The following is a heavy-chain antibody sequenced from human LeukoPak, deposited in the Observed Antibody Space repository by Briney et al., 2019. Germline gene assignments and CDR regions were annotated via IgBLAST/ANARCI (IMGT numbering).Heavy chain of an antibody. CDR2: ISSSSSTI. CDR3: ARDRDGLFSAGIGY. J-gene: IGHJ4*02. CDR1: GFTFSSYS. Sequence: PGGSLRLSCGASGFTFSSYSINWVRQAPGKGLGWDSYISSSSSTIYYADSVKGRFTISRDNAKNSLYLQMNSLRAEDTAVYYCARDRDGLFSAGIGYWGQRTLVTVSS. V-gene: IGHV3-48*04. D-gene: IGHD3-10*01.